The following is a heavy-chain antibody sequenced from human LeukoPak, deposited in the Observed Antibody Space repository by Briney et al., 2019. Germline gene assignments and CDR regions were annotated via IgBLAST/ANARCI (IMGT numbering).Heavy chain of an antibody. J-gene: IGHJ1*01. CDR3: VFGFSSGWGHFHH. Sequence: GESLKISCSASGFTFSNYAMHWVRQAPGKGLEYVSATSTNGVNTYYADSVKGRFTISRDNSKSTLFLQMSSLRAEDTAVYYCVFGFSSGWGHFHHWGQGTLVTVSS. CDR2: TSTNGVNT. CDR1: GFTFSNYA. D-gene: IGHD6-19*01. V-gene: IGHV3-64D*06.